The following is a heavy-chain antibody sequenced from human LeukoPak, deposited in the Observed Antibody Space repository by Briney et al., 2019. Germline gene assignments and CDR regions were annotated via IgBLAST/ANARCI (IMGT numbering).Heavy chain of an antibody. D-gene: IGHD1-26*01. CDR2: IYYSGST. J-gene: IGHJ4*02. V-gene: IGHV4-39*07. CDR1: GGSISSSSYY. CDR3: ARDLEIVGANGY. Sequence: SEPLSLTCTVSGGSISSSSYYWGWIRQPPGKGLGGMGSIYYSGSTYYNPSLKSRVTISVDTSKNQFSLKLSSVTAADTAVYYCARDLEIVGANGYWGQGTLVTVSS.